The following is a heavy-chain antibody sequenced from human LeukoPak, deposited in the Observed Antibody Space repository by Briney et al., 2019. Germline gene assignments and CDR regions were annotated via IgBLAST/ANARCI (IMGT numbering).Heavy chain of an antibody. V-gene: IGHV5-51*01. CDR3: ARRPYCSSTICYGGDYFDY. D-gene: IGHD2-2*01. CDR2: IYLGDSNI. Sequence: GEPLKISCKGSGYTFTNYWIGWMRQMPGKGLEWMGIIYLGDSNIRYSPSFQGQVTISVDKSISTAYLQWSSLKAPDTAMYYCARRPYCSSTICYGGDYFDYWGQGTLVTVSS. J-gene: IGHJ4*02. CDR1: GYTFTNYW.